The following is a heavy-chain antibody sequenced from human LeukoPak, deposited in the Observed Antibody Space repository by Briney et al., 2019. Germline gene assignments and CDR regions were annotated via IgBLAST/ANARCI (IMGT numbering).Heavy chain of an antibody. J-gene: IGHJ6*03. D-gene: IGHD4-17*01. CDR2: KNT. V-gene: IGHV4-4*07. CDR1: GGSIGSYY. CDR3: AREGDYGDYSKSFYYMDV. Sequence: PSETLSLTCTVSGGSIGSYYWSWIRQPAGKGLEWIGRKNTDYNPSLKSRVTMSVDMSTSQFSLRLTSVTAADKAVYYCAREGDYGDYSKSFYYMDVWGKGTTVTVSS.